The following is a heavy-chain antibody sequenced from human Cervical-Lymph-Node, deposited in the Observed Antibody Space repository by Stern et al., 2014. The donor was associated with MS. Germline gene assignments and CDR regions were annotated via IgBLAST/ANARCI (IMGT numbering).Heavy chain of an antibody. CDR3: ARVFVDRTMINGAFDI. Sequence: QVQLGQSGDEVKKPGASVKISCKASGYTFTSHYIHWVRQAPGQGLEWMGMIKPRDGDATYAQTFQGRVIMTRDTSTSTLYMEVTSLRSEDTAVYYCARVFVDRTMINGAFDIWGQGTVVTVSS. V-gene: IGHV1-46*01. J-gene: IGHJ3*02. CDR2: IKPRDGDA. CDR1: GYTFTSHY. D-gene: IGHD3-16*01.